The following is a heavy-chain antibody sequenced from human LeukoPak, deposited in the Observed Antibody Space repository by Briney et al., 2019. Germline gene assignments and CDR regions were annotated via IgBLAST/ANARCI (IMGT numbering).Heavy chain of an antibody. CDR2: IKQDGSEK. V-gene: IGHV3-7*05. CDR3: ASLSTSFGMDV. CDR1: GFTFSSYW. Sequence: PGGSLRLSCAAFGFTFSSYWMSWVRQAPGKGLEWVANIKQDGSEKYYVDSVKGRFTISRDNAKNSLYLQMNSLRAEDTAVYYCASLSTSFGMDVWGQGTTVTVSS. D-gene: IGHD5/OR15-5a*01. J-gene: IGHJ6*02.